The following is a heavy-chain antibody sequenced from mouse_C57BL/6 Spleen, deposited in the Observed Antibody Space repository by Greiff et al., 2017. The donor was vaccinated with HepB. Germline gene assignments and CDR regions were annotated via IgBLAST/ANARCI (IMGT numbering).Heavy chain of an antibody. D-gene: IGHD1-1*01. V-gene: IGHV5-16*01. CDR1: GFTFSDYY. Sequence: EVQLVESEGGLVQPGSSMKLSCTASGFTFSDYYMAWVRQVPEKGLEWVANINYDGSSTYYLDSLKSRFIISRDNAKNILYLQMSSLKSEDTATYYCARDYGSSDWYFDVWGTGTTVTVSS. J-gene: IGHJ1*03. CDR3: ARDYGSSDWYFDV. CDR2: INYDGSST.